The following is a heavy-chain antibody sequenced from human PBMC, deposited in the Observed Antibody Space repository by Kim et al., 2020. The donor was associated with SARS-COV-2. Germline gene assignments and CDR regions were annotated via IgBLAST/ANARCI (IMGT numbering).Heavy chain of an antibody. CDR2: ISWNSGSI. CDR3: AKENGCTGGVCPYDY. V-gene: IGHV3-9*01. J-gene: IGHJ4*02. Sequence: GGSLRLSCAASGFTFDSYAMHWVRQAPRKGLEWVSGISWNSGSIGYADSVKGRFTISRDNAKNSLYLQMNSLRAEDTALYYCAKENGCTGGVCPYDYWGQGTLVTVSS. CDR1: GFTFDSYA. D-gene: IGHD2-8*02.